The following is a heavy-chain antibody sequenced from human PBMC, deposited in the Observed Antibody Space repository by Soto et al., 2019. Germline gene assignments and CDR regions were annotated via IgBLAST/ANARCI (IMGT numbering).Heavy chain of an antibody. V-gene: IGHV3-48*01. CDR2: ISSSSSTI. J-gene: IGHJ6*03. CDR1: GFTFSSYS. CDR3: ARVGFVSAAMKYYYYYMDV. Sequence: EVQLVESGGGLVQPGGSPRLSCAASGFTFSSYSMNWVRQAPGKGLEWVSYISSSSSTIYYADSVKGRFTISRDNAKNSLYLQMNSLRAEDTAVYYCARVGFVSAAMKYYYYYMDVWGKGTTVTVSS. D-gene: IGHD2-2*01.